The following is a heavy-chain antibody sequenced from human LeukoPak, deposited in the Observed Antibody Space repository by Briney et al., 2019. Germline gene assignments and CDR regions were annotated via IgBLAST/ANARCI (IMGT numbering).Heavy chain of an antibody. CDR1: GYTFTNYY. J-gene: IGHJ3*02. V-gene: IGHV1-46*01. CDR3: ARGTGLKAFDT. Sequence: ASVKVSCKASGYTFTNYYLHWVRQAPGQGLEWMGIINPSVGSTVYAQKFQKRFTITRDTSTSTVHMELSSLRSEDTAFYYCARGTGLKAFDTWGQGTMVTVSS. CDR2: INPSVGST. D-gene: IGHD3-10*01.